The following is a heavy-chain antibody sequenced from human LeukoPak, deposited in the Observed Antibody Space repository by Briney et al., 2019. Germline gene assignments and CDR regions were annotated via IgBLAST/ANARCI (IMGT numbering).Heavy chain of an antibody. CDR3: ARAEWGSSWYRVGDY. CDR1: GYTFTSYD. Sequence: ASVKVSCKASGYTFTSYDINWVRQATGHGLEWMGWMNPNSGNTGYAQKFQGRVTMTRNTSISTAYMELSSLRSEDTAVYYCARAEWGSSWYRVGDYWGQGTLVTVCS. V-gene: IGHV1-8*01. J-gene: IGHJ4*02. CDR2: MNPNSGNT. D-gene: IGHD6-13*01.